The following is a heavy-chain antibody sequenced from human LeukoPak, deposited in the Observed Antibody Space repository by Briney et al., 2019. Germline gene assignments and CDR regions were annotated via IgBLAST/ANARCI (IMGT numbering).Heavy chain of an antibody. CDR1: GFTFSSYS. D-gene: IGHD3-3*01. CDR3: AREFLEWLLYPYYYYYGMDV. CDR2: ISSSSSYI. V-gene: IGHV3-21*01. Sequence: GGSLRLSCAASGFTFSSYSMNWVRQAPGKGLEGVSSISSSSSYIYYADSVKGRFTISRDNAKNSLYLQMNSLRAEDTAVYYCAREFLEWLLYPYYYYYGMDVWGQGTTVTVSS. J-gene: IGHJ6*02.